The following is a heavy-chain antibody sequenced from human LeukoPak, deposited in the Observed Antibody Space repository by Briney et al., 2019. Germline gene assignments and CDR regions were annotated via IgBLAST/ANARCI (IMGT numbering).Heavy chain of an antibody. V-gene: IGHV4-34*01. D-gene: IGHD2-2*01. J-gene: IGHJ5*02. Sequence: PSETLSLTCAVYGGSFSGYYWSWIRQPPGKGLEWIGEINHSGSTNYNPSLKSRVTISVDTSKNQFSLKLSSVTAADTAVYYCARALSRYQLLLPWGQGTLVTVSS. CDR2: INHSGST. CDR1: GGSFSGYY. CDR3: ARALSRYQLLLP.